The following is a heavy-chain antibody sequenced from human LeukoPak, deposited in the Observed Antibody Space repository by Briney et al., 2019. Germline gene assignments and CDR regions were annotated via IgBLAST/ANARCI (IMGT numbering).Heavy chain of an antibody. Sequence: GASVKVSCKASGYTFTRSYIHWVRQAPGRGPEWMGWTNLNSGATEYAQKFQGRVSMTRDTSMTTAYMELNWLTSDDTAVYYCATSMIIVVNCDRYFDLWGRGTLVIVSS. CDR2: TNLNSGAT. CDR1: GYTFTRSY. J-gene: IGHJ2*01. D-gene: IGHD3-22*01. CDR3: ATSMIIVVNCDRYFDL. V-gene: IGHV1-2*02.